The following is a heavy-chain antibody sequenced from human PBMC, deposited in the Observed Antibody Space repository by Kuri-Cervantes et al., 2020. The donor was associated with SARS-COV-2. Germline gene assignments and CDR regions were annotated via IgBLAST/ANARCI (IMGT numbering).Heavy chain of an antibody. Sequence: ASAKVSCKASGYTFTSYGISRLRQAPGQGLGWMGWISAYNGNTNYEEKLQGRVTMTTDTSTSTAYLELMNLSTDDTAAYYCAREPQAVMAAQSYYYYYMDVWGKGTTVTVSS. J-gene: IGHJ6*03. CDR3: AREPQAVMAAQSYYYYYMDV. CDR1: GYTFTSYG. V-gene: IGHV1-18*01. CDR2: ISAYNGNT. D-gene: IGHD6-6*01.